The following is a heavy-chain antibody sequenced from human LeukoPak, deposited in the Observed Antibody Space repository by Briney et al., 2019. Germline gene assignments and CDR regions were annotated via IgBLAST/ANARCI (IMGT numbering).Heavy chain of an antibody. Sequence: PGGSLRLSCAASGFTFSSYSMNWVRQAPGKGLEWVSSISSSSSYIYYADSVKGRFTISRDNAKNSLYLQMNSLRAEDTAVYYCARDLRYYYDSSGPAALDYWGQGTLVTVSS. D-gene: IGHD3-22*01. V-gene: IGHV3-21*01. CDR2: ISSSSSYI. CDR3: ARDLRYYYDSSGPAALDY. CDR1: GFTFSSYS. J-gene: IGHJ4*02.